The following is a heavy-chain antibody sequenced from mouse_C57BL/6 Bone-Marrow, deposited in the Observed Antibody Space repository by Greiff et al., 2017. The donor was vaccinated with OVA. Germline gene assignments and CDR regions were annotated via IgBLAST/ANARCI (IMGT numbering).Heavy chain of an antibody. D-gene: IGHD1-1*01. J-gene: IGHJ2*01. CDR2: ISYDGSN. V-gene: IGHV3-6*01. CDR3: ASYGSSYDDY. Sequence: EVKVEESGPGLVKPSQSLSLTCSVTGYSITSGYYWNWIRQFPGNKLEWMGYISYDGSNNYNPSLKNRISITRDTSKNQFFLKLNSVTTEDTATYYCASYGSSYDDYWGQGTTLTVSS. CDR1: GYSITSGYY.